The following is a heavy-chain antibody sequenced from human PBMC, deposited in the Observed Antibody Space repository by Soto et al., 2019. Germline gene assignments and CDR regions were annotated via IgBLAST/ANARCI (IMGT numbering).Heavy chain of an antibody. CDR1: GGTFSSYT. V-gene: IGHV1-69*08. CDR2: VIPVLTTT. J-gene: IGHJ6*02. Sequence: QVRLVQSGAEVKKSGSSVKVSCMASGGTFSSYTVNWLRQAPGRGLEWMGRVIPVLTTTDYAQKFRGRVTITADKSAHAVYMEPTSLSSEDTAIYYCARRRYCGYDCYHKHYYGMDVWGQGTTVTVAS. CDR3: ARRRYCGYDCYHKHYYGMDV. D-gene: IGHD2-21*02.